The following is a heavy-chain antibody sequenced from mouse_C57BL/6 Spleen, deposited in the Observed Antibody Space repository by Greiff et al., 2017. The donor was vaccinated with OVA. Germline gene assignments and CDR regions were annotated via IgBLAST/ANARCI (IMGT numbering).Heavy chain of an antibody. Sequence: QVQLQQSGADLARPGASVKMSCKASGYTFTSYTMHWVKQRPGQGLEWIGYINPSSGYTKYNQKFKDKATLTADKSSSTAYMQLSSLTSEDSAVYYCAKDGYGSFAYWGQGTLVTVSA. D-gene: IGHD2-10*02. V-gene: IGHV1-4*01. CDR2: INPSSGYT. CDR3: AKDGYGSFAY. CDR1: GYTFTSYT. J-gene: IGHJ3*01.